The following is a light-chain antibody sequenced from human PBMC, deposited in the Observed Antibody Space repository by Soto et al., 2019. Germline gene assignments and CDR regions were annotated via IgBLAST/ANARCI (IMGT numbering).Light chain of an antibody. Sequence: EIVMTQSPATLSVSPGERVTLSCWASQSVRSNLAWYQQKPGQAPRLLIYGASTRATGIPARFSGSGSGTEFTLTISSLQSEDFAVYYCQQYNNWPPLYTFGHGTKLEI. V-gene: IGKV3-15*01. J-gene: IGKJ2*01. CDR2: GAS. CDR3: QQYNNWPPLYT. CDR1: QSVRSN.